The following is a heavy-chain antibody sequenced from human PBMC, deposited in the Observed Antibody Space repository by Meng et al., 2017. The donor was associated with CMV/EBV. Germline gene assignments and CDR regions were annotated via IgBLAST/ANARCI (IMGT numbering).Heavy chain of an antibody. V-gene: IGHV5-51*01. CDR1: GYSFSTYW. D-gene: IGHD1-1*01. Sequence: GGSLRLSCQGSGYSFSTYWIGWVRQMPGKGLEWMGIIYPGDSDTRYGPSFQGQGTISVDTSISTAYLQWSSLKASGTAMYYCTSHGKAGTTWGKIYYYGMDVWGQGTTVTVSS. CDR2: IYPGDSDT. CDR3: TSHGKAGTTWGKIYYYGMDV. J-gene: IGHJ6*02.